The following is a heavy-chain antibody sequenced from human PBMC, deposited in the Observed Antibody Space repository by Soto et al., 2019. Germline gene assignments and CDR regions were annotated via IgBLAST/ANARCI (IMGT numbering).Heavy chain of an antibody. Sequence: GGSLRLSCAASGFTFSSYSMNWVRQAPGKGLEWVSYISSSSSTIYYADSVKGRFTISRDNAKNSLYLQMNSLRDEDTAVYYCARDLVCSSTSCYDEAAYYYYYGMDVWGQGTTVTVSS. D-gene: IGHD2-2*01. J-gene: IGHJ6*02. CDR1: GFTFSSYS. V-gene: IGHV3-48*02. CDR3: ARDLVCSSTSCYDEAAYYYYYGMDV. CDR2: ISSSSSTI.